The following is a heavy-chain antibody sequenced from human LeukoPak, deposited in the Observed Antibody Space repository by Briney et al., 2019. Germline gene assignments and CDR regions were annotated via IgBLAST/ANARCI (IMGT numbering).Heavy chain of an antibody. CDR3: ARPYSSSARGSFDI. Sequence: PSETLSLTCSVSGGSISSYYWSWVRLPPGKGLEWIGYISYSGSTNYNPSLKSRVTISVDTSKNQFSLKLSSVTAADTAVYYCARPYSSSARGSFDIWGQGTMVTVSS. CDR1: GGSISSYY. CDR2: ISYSGST. J-gene: IGHJ3*02. D-gene: IGHD6-6*01. V-gene: IGHV4-59*01.